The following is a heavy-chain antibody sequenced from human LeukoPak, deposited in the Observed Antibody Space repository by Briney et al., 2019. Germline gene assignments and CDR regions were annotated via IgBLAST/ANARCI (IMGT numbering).Heavy chain of an antibody. CDR1: GYTFTSYA. CDR3: ARYDFWSGFDY. Sequence: ASVKVSCKASGYTFTSYAMHWVRQAPGQRLEGMGWVNAGNGNTKYSQKFQGRVTITRDTSASTAYMELSSLRSEDTAVYCCARYDFWSGFDYWGQGTLVTVSS. D-gene: IGHD3-3*01. CDR2: VNAGNGNT. J-gene: IGHJ4*02. V-gene: IGHV1-3*01.